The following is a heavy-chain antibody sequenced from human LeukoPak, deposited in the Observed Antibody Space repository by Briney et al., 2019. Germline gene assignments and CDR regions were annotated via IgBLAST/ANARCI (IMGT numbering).Heavy chain of an antibody. D-gene: IGHD2-15*01. V-gene: IGHV3-21*01. CDR3: ARGGPASQYNWFDP. CDR1: GFTFSSYT. J-gene: IGHJ5*02. Sequence: GGSLRLSCAASGFTFSSYTMNWVRQAPGKGLEWVSSISSSGGSTYYTDSVKGRFTISRDNAKNSLYLQMNSLRAEDTAVYYCARGGPASQYNWFDPWGQGTLVTVSS. CDR2: ISSSGGST.